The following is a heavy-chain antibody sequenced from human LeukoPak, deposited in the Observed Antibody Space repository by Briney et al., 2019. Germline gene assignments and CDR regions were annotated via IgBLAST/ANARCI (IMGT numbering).Heavy chain of an antibody. CDR3: ARAEGGSGSPVGAFDI. V-gene: IGHV4-39*07. Sequence: MTSETLSLTCTVSGGSISSSSYYWGWIRQPPGKGLEWIGSIYYSGSTYYNPSLKSRVTISVDTSKNQFSLKLSSVTAADTAVYYCARAEGGSGSPVGAFDIWGQGTMVTVSS. D-gene: IGHD3-10*01. CDR2: IYYSGST. CDR1: GGSISSSSYY. J-gene: IGHJ3*02.